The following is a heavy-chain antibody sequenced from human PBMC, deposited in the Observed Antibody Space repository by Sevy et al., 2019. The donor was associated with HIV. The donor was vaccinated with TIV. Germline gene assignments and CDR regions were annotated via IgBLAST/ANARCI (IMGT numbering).Heavy chain of an antibody. CDR2: IYYSGST. V-gene: IGHV4-31*03. Sequence: SESLSLTCTVSGGSISSGGYYWSWIRQHPGKGLEWIGYIYYSGSTYYNPSLKSRVTISVDTSKNQFSLKLSSVTAADTAVYYCARVSYYYYMDVWGKGTTVTVSS. J-gene: IGHJ6*03. CDR1: GGSISSGGYY. CDR3: ARVSYYYYMDV.